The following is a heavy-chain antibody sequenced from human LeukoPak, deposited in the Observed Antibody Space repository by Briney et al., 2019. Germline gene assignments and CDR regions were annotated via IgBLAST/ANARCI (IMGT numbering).Heavy chain of an antibody. CDR2: ISASGTT. CDR1: GFTLTTFA. CDR3: VKDPHYSDPSGH. Sequence: GGSLRLSCAASGFTLTTFAMSWVRQAPGKGLEWVSAISASGTTYYADSVKGRFTMSRDPSRRTLFLQLNSLRDEDTAMYYCVKDPHYSDPSGHWGQGTLVTVSS. V-gene: IGHV3-23*01. J-gene: IGHJ4*02. D-gene: IGHD3-22*01.